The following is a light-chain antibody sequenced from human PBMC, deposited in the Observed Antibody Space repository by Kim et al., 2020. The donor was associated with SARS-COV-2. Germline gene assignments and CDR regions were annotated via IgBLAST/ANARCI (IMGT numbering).Light chain of an antibody. CDR3: QQYYIAPWT. J-gene: IGKJ1*01. Sequence: SASVGDRVTSTCRASQGIGNSLAWYQQKPGKAPRLLLYATSKLQSTVPSRFSGSRSGADYTLTIHSLPPEDFATYYCQQYYIAPWTFGQGTKVEI. CDR2: ATS. V-gene: IGKV1-NL1*01. CDR1: QGIGNS.